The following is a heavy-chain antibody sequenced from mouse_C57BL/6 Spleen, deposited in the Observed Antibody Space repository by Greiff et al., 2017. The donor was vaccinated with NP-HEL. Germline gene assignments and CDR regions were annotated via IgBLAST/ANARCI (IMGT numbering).Heavy chain of an antibody. CDR3: TKVLRLHYYAMDY. CDR1: GFTFSNYW. D-gene: IGHD1-1*01. Sequence: DVKLVESGGGLVQPGGSMKLSCVASGFTFSNYWMNWVRQSPEKGLEWVAQIRLKSDNYATHYAESVKGRFTISRDDSKSSVYLQMNNLRAEDTGIYYCTKVLRLHYYAMDYWGQGTSVTVSS. V-gene: IGHV6-3*01. CDR2: IRLKSDNYAT. J-gene: IGHJ4*01.